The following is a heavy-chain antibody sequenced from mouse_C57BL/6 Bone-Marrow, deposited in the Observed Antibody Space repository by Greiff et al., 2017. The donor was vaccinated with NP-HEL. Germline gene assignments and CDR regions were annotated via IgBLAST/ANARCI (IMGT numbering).Heavy chain of an antibody. D-gene: IGHD1-1*01. J-gene: IGHJ1*03. V-gene: IGHV1-19*01. CDR3: ARGGTTVVSNWYFDV. CDR1: GYTFTDYY. CDR2: INPYNGGT. Sequence: VQLQQSGPVLVKPGASVKMSCKASGYTFTDYYMNWVKQSHGKSLEWIGVINPYNGGTSYNQKFKGKATLTVDKSSSTAYMELNSLTSEDSAVYYRARGGTTVVSNWYFDVWGTGTTVTVSS.